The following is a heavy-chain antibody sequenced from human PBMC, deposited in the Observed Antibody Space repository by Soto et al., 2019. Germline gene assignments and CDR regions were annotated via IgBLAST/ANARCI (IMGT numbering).Heavy chain of an antibody. CDR3: ARESSSPGGMDV. CDR1: GGSISSYY. D-gene: IGHD6-6*01. V-gene: IGHV4-59*01. Sequence: PXETLSLTCTVSGGSISSYYWSWIRQPPGKGLEWIGYIYYSGSTNYNPSLKSRVTISVDTSKNQFSLKLSSVTAADTAVYYCARESSSPGGMDVWGQGTTVTVSS. CDR2: IYYSGST. J-gene: IGHJ6*02.